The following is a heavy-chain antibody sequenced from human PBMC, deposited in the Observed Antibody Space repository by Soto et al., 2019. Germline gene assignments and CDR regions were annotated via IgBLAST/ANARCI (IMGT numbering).Heavy chain of an antibody. J-gene: IGHJ4*02. CDR3: ARGPWAYCRGDCYSREVYYFDY. Sequence: QLQLQESGSGLVKPSQTLSLTCAVSGGSISSGGYSWSWIRQPPGKGLEWIGYIYHSGSTYYNPSRKSRVTISVDWSKNQFSLKLSSVTAADTAVYYCARGPWAYCRGDCYSREVYYFDYWGQGTLFTVSS. CDR1: GGSISSGGYS. V-gene: IGHV4-30-2*01. CDR2: IYHSGST. D-gene: IGHD2-21*02.